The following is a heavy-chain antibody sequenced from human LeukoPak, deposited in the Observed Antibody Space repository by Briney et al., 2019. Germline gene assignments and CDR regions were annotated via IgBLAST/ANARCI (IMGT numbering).Heavy chain of an antibody. CDR3: ARSDPANPNYYYYMDV. CDR1: GGTFSSYA. J-gene: IGHJ6*03. V-gene: IGHV1-69*05. D-gene: IGHD4/OR15-4a*01. Sequence: SVTVPCKASGGTFSSYAISWVRQAPGQGLEWMGGIIPIFGTANYAQKFQGRVTITTDESTSTAYMELSSLRSEDTAVYYCARSDPANPNYYYYMDVWGKGTTVTVSS. CDR2: IIPIFGTA.